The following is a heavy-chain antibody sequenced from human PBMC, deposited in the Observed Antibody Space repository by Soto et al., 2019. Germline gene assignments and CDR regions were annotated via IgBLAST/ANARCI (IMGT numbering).Heavy chain of an antibody. CDR1: GFTFNSYG. Sequence: QVQLVESGGGVVQPGRSLRLSCAASGFTFNSYGMHWVRQPPGKGLEWVALFWSDGSNKYYADSVKGRFTISRDNSKNTLYLQMNSLRAEDTAVYYCASRGVAAADFDYWGQGTLVTVSS. V-gene: IGHV3-33*01. D-gene: IGHD2-2*01. CDR3: ASRGVAAADFDY. J-gene: IGHJ4*02. CDR2: FWSDGSNK.